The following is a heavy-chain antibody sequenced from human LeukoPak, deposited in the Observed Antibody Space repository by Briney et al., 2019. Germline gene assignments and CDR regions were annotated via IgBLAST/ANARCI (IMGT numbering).Heavy chain of an antibody. D-gene: IGHD3-3*01. Sequence: PGGSLRLSCVGSSIRFADHWMLRVRQVPGKPPAWVARSDRDGVVREYADSVKGRFTIPRDNARNTIHLEMNRLKVEDTAIYYCVASRWSGALDFWGQGSLVTVSS. CDR3: VASRWSGALDF. V-gene: IGHV3-74*01. CDR2: SDRDGVVR. CDR1: SIRFADHW. J-gene: IGHJ4*02.